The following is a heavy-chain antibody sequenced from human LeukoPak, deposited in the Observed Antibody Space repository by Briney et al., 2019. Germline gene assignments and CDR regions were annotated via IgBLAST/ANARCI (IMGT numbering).Heavy chain of an antibody. V-gene: IGHV3-7*01. D-gene: IGHD5-12*01. J-gene: IGHJ4*02. CDR1: GFTFSSYW. Sequence: GGSLRLSCAASGFTFSSYWMSWVRQAPGKGLEWVANIKQDGSEKYYVDSVKGRFTISRDNAKNSLYLQMNSLRADDTAVYYCAILPDIVATIGSDSFDYWGQGTLVTVSS. CDR3: AILPDIVATIGSDSFDY. CDR2: IKQDGSEK.